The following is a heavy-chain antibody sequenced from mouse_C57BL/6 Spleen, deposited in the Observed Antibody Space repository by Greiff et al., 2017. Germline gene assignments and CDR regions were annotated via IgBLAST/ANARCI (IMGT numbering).Heavy chain of an antibody. V-gene: IGHV5-12*01. Sequence: EVQLVESGGGLVQPGGSLKLSCAASGFTFSDYYMYWVRQTPEKRLEWVAYISNGGGSTYYPDTVKGRFTISRDNAKNTLYLQMSRLKSEDTAMYYCARPDYGSSLAWFAYWGQGTLVTVSA. J-gene: IGHJ3*01. CDR3: ARPDYGSSLAWFAY. D-gene: IGHD1-1*01. CDR2: ISNGGGST. CDR1: GFTFSDYY.